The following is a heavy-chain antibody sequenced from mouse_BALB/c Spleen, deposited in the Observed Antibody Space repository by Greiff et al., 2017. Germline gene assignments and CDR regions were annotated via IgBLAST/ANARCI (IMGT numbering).Heavy chain of an antibody. V-gene: IGHV3-6*02. J-gene: IGHJ4*01. Sequence: EVKLEESGPGLVKPSQSLSLTCSVTGYSITSGYYWNWIRQFPGNKLEWMGYISYDGSNNYNPSLKNRISITRDTSKNQFFLKLNSVTTEDTATYCCAREESRSITTATYAMDYWGQGTSVTVSS. D-gene: IGHD1-2*01. CDR3: AREESRSITTATYAMDY. CDR1: GYSITSGYY. CDR2: ISYDGSN.